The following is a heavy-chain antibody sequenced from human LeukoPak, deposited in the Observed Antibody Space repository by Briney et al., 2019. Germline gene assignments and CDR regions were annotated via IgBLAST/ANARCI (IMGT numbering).Heavy chain of an antibody. CDR2: ISYDGSNK. CDR1: GFTFSNYA. J-gene: IGHJ4*02. CDR3: ARGLDS. Sequence: PGGSLRLSCAASGFTFSNYAMHWVRQAPGRGLEWVALISYDGSNKYYADSVKGRFTISRDNSKNTLYLHINSLRPEATTVYYCARGLDSWGQGTLVTVSS. V-gene: IGHV3-30-3*01.